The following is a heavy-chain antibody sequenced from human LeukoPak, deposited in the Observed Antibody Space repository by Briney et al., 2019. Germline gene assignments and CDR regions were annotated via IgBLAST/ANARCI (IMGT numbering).Heavy chain of an antibody. V-gene: IGHV1-18*04. CDR2: ISAYNGNT. Sequence: ASVKVSCKASGYTFTSYGISRVRQAPGQGLEWMGWISAYNGNTNYAQKLQGRVTMTTDTSTSTAYMELRSLRSDDTAVYYCARDPYSSGWYYFDYWGQGTLVTVSS. J-gene: IGHJ4*02. CDR1: GYTFTSYG. D-gene: IGHD6-19*01. CDR3: ARDPYSSGWYYFDY.